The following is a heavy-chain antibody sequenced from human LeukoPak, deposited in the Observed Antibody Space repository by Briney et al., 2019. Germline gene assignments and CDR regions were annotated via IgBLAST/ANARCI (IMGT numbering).Heavy chain of an antibody. CDR2: IYYNGYT. V-gene: IGHV4-59*01. CDR3: ARDRHWTNDWVFDY. Sequence: PSETLSLTCTVSGGSIGTYYWSWIRQPLGKGLEWIGYIYYNGYTDYNPPLKSRVTISLHTSKNQFSLKLSSVTAADTAVYYCARDRHWTNDWVFDYWGQGTLVTVSS. J-gene: IGHJ4*02. CDR1: GGSIGTYY. D-gene: IGHD1/OR15-1a*01.